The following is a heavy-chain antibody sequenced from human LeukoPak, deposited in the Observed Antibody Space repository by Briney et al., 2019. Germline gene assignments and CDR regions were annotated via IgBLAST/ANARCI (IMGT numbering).Heavy chain of an antibody. J-gene: IGHJ4*02. CDR3: ARVGAWELQRVFDY. V-gene: IGHV3-7*01. Sequence: GESLKISCAASGFTFTDYWMTWVRQVPGKGLEWGANINRGGSESYYVDSVKGRFTISRDNAKNSLYLQMDSLRVEDTAVYYCARVGAWELQRVFDYWGQGTLVTVSS. D-gene: IGHD1-26*01. CDR1: GFTFTDYW. CDR2: INRGGSES.